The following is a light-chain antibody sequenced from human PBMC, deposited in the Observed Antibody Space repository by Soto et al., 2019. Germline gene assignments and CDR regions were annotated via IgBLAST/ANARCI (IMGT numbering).Light chain of an antibody. Sequence: QSVLTQPPSASGTPGQRVTISCSGSTSNIGGNIVNWYQQLPGTAPKLLIYTNYLRPSGVPDRFSGSKSGTSASLAISGLQSEDDAEFFCAAWDDSLNGLVFGGGTKLTVL. CDR3: AAWDDSLNGLV. CDR2: TNY. CDR1: TSNIGGNI. J-gene: IGLJ3*02. V-gene: IGLV1-44*01.